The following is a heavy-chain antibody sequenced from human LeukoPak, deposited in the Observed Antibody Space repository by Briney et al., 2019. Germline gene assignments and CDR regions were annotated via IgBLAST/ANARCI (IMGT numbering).Heavy chain of an antibody. D-gene: IGHD6-13*01. J-gene: IGHJ3*02. Sequence: GGSLRLSCAASGFTFSSYAMHWVRQAPGKGLEWVAVISYDGSNKYYADSVKGRFTISRDNSKNTLYLQMNSLRAEDTAVYYCAREVRQQLVQAFDIWGQGTMVTVSS. V-gene: IGHV3-30*04. CDR3: AREVRQQLVQAFDI. CDR2: ISYDGSNK. CDR1: GFTFSSYA.